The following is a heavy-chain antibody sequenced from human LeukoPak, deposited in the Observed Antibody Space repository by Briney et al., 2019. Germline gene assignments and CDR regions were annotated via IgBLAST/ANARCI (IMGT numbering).Heavy chain of an antibody. CDR2: IYYSGRT. CDR1: GGSISSDY. D-gene: IGHD4-11*01. J-gene: IGHJ4*02. V-gene: IGHV4-59*01. CDR3: ARGFYSPHY. Sequence: SETLSLTCTVSGGSISSDYWSWIRQPPGKGLEWIGYIYYSGRTYYDPSLKSRITISVDTSKNQFSLKLSSVTAADTAVYYCARGFYSPHYWGQGTLVSVSS.